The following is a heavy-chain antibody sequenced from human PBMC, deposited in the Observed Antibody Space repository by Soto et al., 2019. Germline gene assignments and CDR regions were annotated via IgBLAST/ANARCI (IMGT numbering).Heavy chain of an antibody. Sequence: PGGSLRLSCAASGSTFSSYWMSWVRQAPGKGLEWVANIKQDGSEKYYVDSVKGRFTISRDNAKNSLYLQMNSLRAEDTAVYYCARDTVVGATGRYYYYGMDVWGQGTTVTVSS. V-gene: IGHV3-7*03. CDR3: ARDTVVGATGRYYYYGMDV. CDR1: GSTFSSYW. D-gene: IGHD1-26*01. CDR2: IKQDGSEK. J-gene: IGHJ6*02.